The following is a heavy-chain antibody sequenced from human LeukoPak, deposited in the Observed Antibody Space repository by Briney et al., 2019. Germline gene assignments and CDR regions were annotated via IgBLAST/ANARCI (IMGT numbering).Heavy chain of an antibody. Sequence: GGSLRLSCAVSGFSFRSYSMNWVRQAPGKGLEWVSSISGSSSYIYYADSVKGRFTISRDNSKNTLYLQMNSLRAEDTAVYYCARGRLRYFDWLLEGEDGMDVWGQGTTVTVSS. J-gene: IGHJ6*02. CDR2: ISGSSSYI. CDR3: ARGRLRYFDWLLEGEDGMDV. CDR1: GFSFRSYS. V-gene: IGHV3-21*01. D-gene: IGHD3-9*01.